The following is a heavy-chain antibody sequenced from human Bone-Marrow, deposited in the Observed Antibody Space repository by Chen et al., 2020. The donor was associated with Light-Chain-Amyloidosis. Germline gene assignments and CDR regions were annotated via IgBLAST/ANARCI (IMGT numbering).Heavy chain of an antibody. J-gene: IGHJ4*02. CDR1: GYTFPNYW. CDR3: AREDCSSNNCPFDY. CDR2: IYPDDSDA. D-gene: IGHD2-2*01. V-gene: IGHV5-51*01. Sequence: EVQLEQSGPEVKKPGESLKISCKGSGYTFPNYWIGWVRQMPGKGLEWMGVIYPDDSDARYSPSFEGQVTISADKSITTAYLQWRSLRAEDTAVYYCAREDCSSNNCPFDYWGQGILVTVSS.